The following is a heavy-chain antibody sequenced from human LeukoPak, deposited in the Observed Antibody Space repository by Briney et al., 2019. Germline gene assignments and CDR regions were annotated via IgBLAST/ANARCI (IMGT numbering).Heavy chain of an antibody. CDR1: GFTFSSYA. Sequence: GGSLRLSCAASGFTFSSYAMSWVRQAPGKGLEWVSAISGSGGSTYYADSVKGRFTISRDNSKNTLYLQMNSLRAEDTAVYYCAKGHHRPRITMIVVVGYWGQGTLVTVSS. V-gene: IGHV3-23*01. J-gene: IGHJ4*02. CDR3: AKGHHRPRITMIVVVGY. CDR2: ISGSGGST. D-gene: IGHD3-22*01.